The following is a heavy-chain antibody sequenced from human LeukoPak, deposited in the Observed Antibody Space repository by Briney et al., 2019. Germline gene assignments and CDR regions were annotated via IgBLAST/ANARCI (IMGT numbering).Heavy chain of an antibody. J-gene: IGHJ1*01. CDR1: GGSISSYY. V-gene: IGHV4-59*08. Sequence: PSETLSLTCTVSGGSISSYYWSWIRQPPGKGLEWIGYIYYSGSTNYNPSLKSRVTISVDTSKNQFSLKLSSVTAADTAVYYCARHVGGNSEWYFQHWGQGTLVTVSS. D-gene: IGHD4-23*01. CDR2: IYYSGST. CDR3: ARHVGGNSEWYFQH.